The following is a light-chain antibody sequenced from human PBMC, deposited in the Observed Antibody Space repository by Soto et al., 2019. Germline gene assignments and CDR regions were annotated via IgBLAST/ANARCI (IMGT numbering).Light chain of an antibody. CDR1: QSLVYSDGNTY. Sequence: DVVMTQSPLSLPVTLGQPASISCRSSQSLVYSDGNTYLNWFQQRPGQSPRRLISKVSNRDSGVPDRFSGSGSGTDFTLQISRVEADDVGVYYCMKGTHWPVTFGQGTKLEIK. J-gene: IGKJ2*01. CDR3: MKGTHWPVT. CDR2: KVS. V-gene: IGKV2-30*01.